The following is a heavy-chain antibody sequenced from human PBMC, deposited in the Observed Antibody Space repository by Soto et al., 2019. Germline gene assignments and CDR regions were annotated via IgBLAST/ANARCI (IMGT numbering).Heavy chain of an antibody. Sequence: QVQLQQWGAGLLKPSETLSLTCAVYSGSSSGYYWSWIRQPPGKGLEWIGEINHSGSTNYNPSLKSRVTISVDTSKNQFSLKLSSVTAADTAVYYCASSIVRGVSQTWGQGTLVTVSS. V-gene: IGHV4-34*01. J-gene: IGHJ5*02. CDR3: ASSIVRGVSQT. CDR1: SGSSSGYY. CDR2: INHSGST. D-gene: IGHD3-10*01.